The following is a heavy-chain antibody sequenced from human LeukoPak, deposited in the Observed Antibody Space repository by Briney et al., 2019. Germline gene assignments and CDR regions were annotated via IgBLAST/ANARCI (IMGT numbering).Heavy chain of an antibody. CDR3: ARAFRARYFDL. CDR1: GGSITTSSYY. Sequence: PSETQSLTCTVSGGSITTSSYYWGWIRQPPGKGLEWTGIIYYSGSTYYNPSLKGRVTISVDTSKNQFSLKLSSVTAADTAVYYCARAFRARYFDLWGRGTLVTVSS. V-gene: IGHV4-39*01. J-gene: IGHJ2*01. CDR2: IYYSGST. D-gene: IGHD2/OR15-2a*01.